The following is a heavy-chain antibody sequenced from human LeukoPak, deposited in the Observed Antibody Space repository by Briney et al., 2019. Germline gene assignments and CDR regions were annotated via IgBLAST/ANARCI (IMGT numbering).Heavy chain of an antibody. V-gene: IGHV3-21*01. D-gene: IGHD3-10*01. J-gene: IGHJ4*02. CDR1: GVTFISYS. CDR3: ARDHRLDYYGTRDYYFDY. Sequence: GSLLPSCAASGVTFISYSMSCGRHAPGGGREWGSSISSRSSYIHYADSVKGRFTISSDIAKNSLYLEMNSLRAEDTALYYCARDHRLDYYGTRDYYFDYWGQGNPLTASS. CDR2: ISSRSSYI.